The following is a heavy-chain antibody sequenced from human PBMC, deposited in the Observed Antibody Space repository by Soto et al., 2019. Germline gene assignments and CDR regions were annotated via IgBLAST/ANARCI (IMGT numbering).Heavy chain of an antibody. CDR2: IIPIFGTA. D-gene: IGHD3-22*01. CDR3: ARDEYYDSSGYYYYYGMDV. Sequence: SVKVSCKASGGTFSSYAISWVRQAPGQGLERMGGIIPIFGTANYAQKFQGRVTITADESTSTAYMELSSLRSEDTAVYYCARDEYYDSSGYYYYYGMDVWGQGTTVTVSS. CDR1: GGTFSSYA. V-gene: IGHV1-69*01. J-gene: IGHJ6*02.